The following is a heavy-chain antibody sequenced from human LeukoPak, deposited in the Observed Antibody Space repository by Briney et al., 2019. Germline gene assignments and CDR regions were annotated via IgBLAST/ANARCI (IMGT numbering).Heavy chain of an antibody. Sequence: GGSLRLSCAASGFTFSSYGMHWVRQAPGKGLEWVAFIGYDGSNKYYADSVKGRFTISRDNSKNTLYLQMNSLRAEDTAVYYCAKDLRVPAAGTKVDYWGQGTLVTVSS. CDR1: GFTFSSYG. J-gene: IGHJ4*02. CDR3: AKDLRVPAAGTKVDY. V-gene: IGHV3-30*02. CDR2: IGYDGSNK. D-gene: IGHD6-13*01.